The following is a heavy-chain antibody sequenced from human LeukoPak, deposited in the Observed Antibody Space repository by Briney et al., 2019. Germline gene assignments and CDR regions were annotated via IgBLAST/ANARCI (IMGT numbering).Heavy chain of an antibody. J-gene: IGHJ4*02. V-gene: IGHV4-34*01. Sequence: SETLSLTCAVYGGSFSGYYWSWIRQPPGKGLEWIGEINHSGSTTYNPSLKSRVTISVDTSKNQFSLNLNSVTAADTAVYYCAGNFHVGGAGPVNYWGRETLVTVS. CDR3: AGNFHVGGAGPVNY. CDR1: GGSFSGYY. D-gene: IGHD2-21*01. CDR2: INHSGST.